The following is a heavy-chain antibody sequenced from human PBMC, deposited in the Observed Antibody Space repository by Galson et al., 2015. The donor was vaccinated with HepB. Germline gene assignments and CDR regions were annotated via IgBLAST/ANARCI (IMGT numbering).Heavy chain of an antibody. CDR3: ARLVEHCSSTSCYNDDY. CDR2: IDPSDSYT. D-gene: IGHD2-2*02. CDR1: GYSFTSYW. J-gene: IGHJ4*02. Sequence: QSGAEVKKPGESPRISCKGSGYSFTSYWISWVRQMPGKGLEWMGRIDPSDSYTNYSPSFQGHVTISADKSISTAYLQWSSLKASDTAMYYCARLVEHCSSTSCYNDDYWGQGTLVTVSS. V-gene: IGHV5-10-1*01.